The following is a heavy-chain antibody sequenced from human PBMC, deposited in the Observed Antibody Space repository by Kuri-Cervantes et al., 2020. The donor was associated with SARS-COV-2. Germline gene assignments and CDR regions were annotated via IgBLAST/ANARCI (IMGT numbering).Heavy chain of an antibody. CDR2: IDWDDDK. D-gene: IGHD1-14*01. J-gene: IGHJ4*02. CDR1: GFSLSTSGMC. V-gene: IGHV2-70*11. CDR3: AGEMGTNNFDY. Sequence: SGPTLVKPTQTRLLFCTFSGFSLSTSGMCVSWIRQPPGKALEWLARIDWDDDKYYSTSLKTRLTISKDNSKNQVVLTMTNIDTVDTATYYCAGEMGTNNFDYWGQGTLVTVSS.